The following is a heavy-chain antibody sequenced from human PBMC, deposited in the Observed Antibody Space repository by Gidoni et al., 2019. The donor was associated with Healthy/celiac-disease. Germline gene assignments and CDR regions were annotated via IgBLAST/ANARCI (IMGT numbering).Heavy chain of an antibody. CDR3: ARSSSSWPLDY. Sequence: QVQLQQWGAGLLKPSETLSLTCAVYGGSFSGYYWSWIRQPPGKGLEWIGEINHIGSTNYNPSLKSRVTISVDTSKNQFSLKLSSVTAADTAVYYCARSSSSWPLDYWGQGTLVTVSS. CDR1: GGSFSGYY. CDR2: INHIGST. D-gene: IGHD6-13*01. V-gene: IGHV4-34*01. J-gene: IGHJ4*02.